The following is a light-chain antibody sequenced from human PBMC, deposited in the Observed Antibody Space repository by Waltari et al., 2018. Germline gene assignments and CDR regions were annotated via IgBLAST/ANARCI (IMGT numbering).Light chain of an antibody. Sequence: QLLLTQSPSASASRGASVKLTCTLRSGHSNYPIAWHQQQPEKGPRYLMKLNSDGSHSKGDAIPDRFSGSSSGAERLLTISSLQSEDEADYYCQTWGTGIVVFGGGTKLTVL. CDR3: QTWGTGIVV. CDR1: SGHSNYP. V-gene: IGLV4-69*01. J-gene: IGLJ2*01. CDR2: LNSDGSH.